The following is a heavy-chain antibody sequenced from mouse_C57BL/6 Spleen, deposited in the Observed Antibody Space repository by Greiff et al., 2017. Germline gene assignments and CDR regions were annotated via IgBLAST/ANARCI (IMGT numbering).Heavy chain of an antibody. V-gene: IGHV1-52*01. CDR3: ARNYGSSYEVGY. Sequence: QVQLQQPGAELVRPGSSVKLSCKASGYTFTSYWMHWVKQRPIQGLEWIGNIDPSDSETHYTQKFKDKATMTVDKSSSTAYMQLSSLTSEDSAVYYCARNYGSSYEVGYWGQGTTLTVSS. D-gene: IGHD1-1*01. CDR1: GYTFTSYW. J-gene: IGHJ2*01. CDR2: IDPSDSET.